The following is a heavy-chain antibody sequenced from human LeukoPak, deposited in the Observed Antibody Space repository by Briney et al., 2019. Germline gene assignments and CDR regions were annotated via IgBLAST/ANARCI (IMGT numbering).Heavy chain of an antibody. D-gene: IGHD4-23*01. J-gene: IGHJ3*01. Sequence: ASVKVSCKASGFTFSNSAIQWVRQARGQRLEWIGWIGVAGGNTNYAQTLQGRITITRDMSTSTAYMELTSLRSDDTAVYYCAAEIYGGNTDCCTFDFWGPGTPVTVSS. CDR1: GFTFSNSA. V-gene: IGHV1-58*02. CDR2: IGVAGGNT. CDR3: AAEIYGGNTDCCTFDF.